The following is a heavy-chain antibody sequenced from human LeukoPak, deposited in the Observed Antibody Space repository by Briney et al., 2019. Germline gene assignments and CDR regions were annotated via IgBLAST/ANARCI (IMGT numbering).Heavy chain of an antibody. J-gene: IGHJ4*02. CDR3: ARFIAAPYYFDY. D-gene: IGHD6-13*01. Sequence: GGSLRLSCAASGFTFSSYSMNWVRQAPGKGLEWVSFISSSRSYVYYADSVKGRFTISRDNAKNSLYLQMNSLRAEDTAVYYCARFIAAPYYFDYWGRGTLVTVSS. CDR1: GFTFSSYS. CDR2: ISSSRSYV. V-gene: IGHV3-21*01.